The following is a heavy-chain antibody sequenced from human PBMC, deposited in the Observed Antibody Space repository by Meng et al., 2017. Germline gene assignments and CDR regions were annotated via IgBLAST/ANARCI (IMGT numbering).Heavy chain of an antibody. D-gene: IGHD3-10*01. CDR1: GGSFSGYY. Sequence: QAQLQHWGAGLFQPPETLYLSFAGYGGSFSGYYWSWIRQPPGKGLEWIGEINHSGSTNYNPSLKSRVTISVDTSKNQFSLKLSSVTAADTAVYYCARVRRWAFDIWGQGTMVT. V-gene: IGHV4-34*01. J-gene: IGHJ3*02. CDR3: ARVRRWAFDI. CDR2: INHSGST.